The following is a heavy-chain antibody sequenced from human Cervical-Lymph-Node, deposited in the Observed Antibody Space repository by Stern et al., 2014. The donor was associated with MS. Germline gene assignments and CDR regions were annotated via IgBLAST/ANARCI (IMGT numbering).Heavy chain of an antibody. D-gene: IGHD3-22*01. CDR2: TYWDDDR. Sequence: QVTLKESGPTLVKPPQTLTLTCTFSGFSLSTSGVGVGWIRQPPGKALEGVALTYWDDDRRYGPSLKSRLTITKDTSKNQVVLTMTNMDPVDTATYYCVHTDGYPSSGYSNWFDPWGQGTLVTVSS. CDR1: GFSLSTSGVG. J-gene: IGHJ5*02. CDR3: VHTDGYPSSGYSNWFDP. V-gene: IGHV2-5*09.